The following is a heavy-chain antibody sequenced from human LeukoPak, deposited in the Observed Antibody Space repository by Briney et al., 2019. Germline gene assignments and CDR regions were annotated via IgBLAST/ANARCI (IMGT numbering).Heavy chain of an antibody. CDR1: GYTLIELP. J-gene: IGHJ5*02. D-gene: IGHD3-10*01. CDR3: ATDRLRTMVRGVLRSLEGFDP. Sequence: ASVKVSCKVSGYTLIELPMHWVRQAPGKGLEWMGGFDPEEGETIYAQKFQGRVTMTEDTSTDTAYMELSSLRPEDTAVYYCATDRLRTMVRGVLRSLEGFDPWGQGTLVTVSS. CDR2: FDPEEGET. V-gene: IGHV1-24*01.